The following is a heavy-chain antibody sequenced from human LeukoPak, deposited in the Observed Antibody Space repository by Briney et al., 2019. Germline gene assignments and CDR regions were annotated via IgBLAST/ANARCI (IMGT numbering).Heavy chain of an antibody. J-gene: IGHJ4*02. CDR3: AFSSVYGGNLDY. Sequence: GASEKVSCKASGYTFTSYDINWVRQATGQGLEWMGWMNPNSGNTGYAQKFQGRVTITRNTSISTAYMELSSLRSEDTAVYYCAFSSVYGGNLDYWGQGTLVTVSS. D-gene: IGHD4-23*01. V-gene: IGHV1-8*03. CDR1: GYTFTSYD. CDR2: MNPNSGNT.